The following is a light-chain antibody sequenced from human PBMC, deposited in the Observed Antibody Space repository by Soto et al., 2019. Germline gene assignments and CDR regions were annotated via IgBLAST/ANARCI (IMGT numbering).Light chain of an antibody. Sequence: QSALTQPASLSGAPWQSITISFTGTSCYVGGYNYVSWYQQHPGKAPKLMIYDVSNRPSGVSNRFSGSKSGNTASLTISGLQAEDEADYYCSSYTSSSLVFGGGTQLTVL. J-gene: IGLJ2*01. V-gene: IGLV2-14*01. CDR2: DVS. CDR1: SCYVGGYNY. CDR3: SSYTSSSLV.